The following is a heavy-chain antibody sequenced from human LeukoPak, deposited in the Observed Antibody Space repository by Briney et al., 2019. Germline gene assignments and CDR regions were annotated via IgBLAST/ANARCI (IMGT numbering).Heavy chain of an antibody. CDR2: INPKAGGT. D-gene: IGHD3-9*01. CDR3: AGGPALYYDILTGSTYNYFDP. V-gene: IGHV1-2*02. CDR1: GYTFIGYY. J-gene: IGHJ5*02. Sequence: ASVKFSCKASGYTFIGYYMHWVRQAPAHGPEWMGWINPKAGGTKYAQKFHGRLTMTRDTSISTAYMELSRLRSDDTAVYYCAGGPALYYDILTGSTYNYFDPWGQGTLVTVSS.